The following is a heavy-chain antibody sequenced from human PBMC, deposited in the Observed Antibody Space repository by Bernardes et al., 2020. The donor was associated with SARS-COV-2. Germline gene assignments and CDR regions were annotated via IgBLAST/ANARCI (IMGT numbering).Heavy chain of an antibody. V-gene: IGHV4-59*08. D-gene: IGHD1-26*01. CDR3: ARGDRAIVGDSRWFDT. CDR2: LSYDGVS. J-gene: IGHJ5*02. Sequence: SETLSLTCTVSGGCIRSYYWRWARKPPGKGLEWIGYLSYDGVSNYNPSLESRVTISIDTSQNQFSLKLSSLTAADTAIYYCARGDRAIVGDSRWFDTWGQGTLVTVSS. CDR1: GGCIRSYY.